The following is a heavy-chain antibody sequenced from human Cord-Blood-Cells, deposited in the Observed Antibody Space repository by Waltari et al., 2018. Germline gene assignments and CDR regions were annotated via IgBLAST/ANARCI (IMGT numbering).Heavy chain of an antibody. CDR3: ARDRSTTVTKEDDYYYYMDV. J-gene: IGHJ6*03. CDR1: GGTFSSYA. D-gene: IGHD4-17*01. CDR2: IIPILGIA. Sequence: QVQLVQSGAEVKKPGSSVKVSCKASGGTFSSYAISWVRQAPGQGLEWMGGIIPILGIANYAQKCQGRVTITADKSTSTAYMELSSLRSEDTAVYYCARDRSTTVTKEDDYYYYMDVWGKGTTVTVSS. V-gene: IGHV1-69*10.